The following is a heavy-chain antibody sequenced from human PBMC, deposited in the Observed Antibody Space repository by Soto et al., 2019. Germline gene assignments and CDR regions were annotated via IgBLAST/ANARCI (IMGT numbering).Heavy chain of an antibody. Sequence: EVQLLESGGGLVQPGGSLRLSCAASGFTFSSYAMSWVRQAPGKGLEWVSAISGSGGSTYYADSVKGRFTISRDNSENTLYLQMNSLRAEDTAVYYCAKVPNLDSSSWYNYFDYWGQGTLVTVSS. CDR2: ISGSGGST. J-gene: IGHJ4*02. V-gene: IGHV3-23*01. CDR3: AKVPNLDSSSWYNYFDY. CDR1: GFTFSSYA. D-gene: IGHD6-13*01.